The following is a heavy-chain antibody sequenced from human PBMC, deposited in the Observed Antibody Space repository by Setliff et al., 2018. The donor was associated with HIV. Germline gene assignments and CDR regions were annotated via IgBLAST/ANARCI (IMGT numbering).Heavy chain of an antibody. CDR3: ARDSMPPFWSGGRNWFDP. J-gene: IGHJ5*02. D-gene: IGHD3-3*01. CDR2: INHRGST. V-gene: IGHV4-34*01. CDR1: GGSFSNYY. Sequence: SGTLSLTCAVYGGSFSNYYWSWIRQSPGKGLEWIGEINHRGSTNYSPSLKIRALISADTSKNQFSLRLTSVTAADTAIYYCARDSMPPFWSGGRNWFDPWGQGTLVTVSS.